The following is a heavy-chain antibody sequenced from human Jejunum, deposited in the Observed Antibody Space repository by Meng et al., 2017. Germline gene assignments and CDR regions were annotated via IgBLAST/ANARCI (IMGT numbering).Heavy chain of an antibody. CDR3: ATVGYGYIYEARGY. CDR1: GFIFSNFW. Sequence: GESLKISCAASGFIFSNFWMTWVRQAPGKGLEWVACTNKDGSSKFSVDSVKGRFTISRDNAKNSLYLQMNSLRADDTAVYYCATVGYGYIYEARGYWGQGTLVTVSS. J-gene: IGHJ4*02. V-gene: IGHV3-7*01. CDR2: TNKDGSSK. D-gene: IGHD5-18*01.